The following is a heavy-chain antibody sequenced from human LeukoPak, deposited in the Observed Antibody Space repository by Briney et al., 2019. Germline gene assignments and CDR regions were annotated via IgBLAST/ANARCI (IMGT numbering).Heavy chain of an antibody. CDR2: IYYSGNT. V-gene: IGHV4-39*01. J-gene: IGHJ3*02. D-gene: IGHD7-27*01. CDR1: GGSISSSSYY. Sequence: SETLSLTCTVSGGSISSSSYYWGWIRQPPGKGLEWIGSIYYSGNTYYNPFLRGRVTISVDTSKNQFSLKLSSVTAADTAVYYCARFVIGDGAFDIWGQGTMVTVSS. CDR3: ARFVIGDGAFDI.